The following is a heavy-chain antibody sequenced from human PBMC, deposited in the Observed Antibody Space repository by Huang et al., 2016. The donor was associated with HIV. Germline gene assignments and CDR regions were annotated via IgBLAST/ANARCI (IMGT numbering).Heavy chain of an antibody. CDR1: GSTFSTFA. J-gene: IGHJ4*02. Sequence: EVQLLESGGGLVKPGGCLRLSCTDSGSTFSTFALSWVRQAPVEGLEWDSAISGIGDNTYYGDAARGRFSISRDNSKNTLYLQMTSLRAEDTAVYYCAKVAASGYYFDFWGPGTLVTVSS. V-gene: IGHV3-23*01. D-gene: IGHD3-22*01. CDR3: AKVAASGYYFDF. CDR2: ISGIGDNT.